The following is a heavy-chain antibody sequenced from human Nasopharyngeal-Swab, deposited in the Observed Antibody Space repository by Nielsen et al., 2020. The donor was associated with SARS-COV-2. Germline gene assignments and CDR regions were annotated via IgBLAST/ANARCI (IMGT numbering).Heavy chain of an antibody. V-gene: IGHV1-58*01. J-gene: IGHJ4*02. D-gene: IGHD3-22*01. CDR3: AADSGYYDSSGYVFDY. Sequence: SVKVSYKASGFTFTSSAVQWVRQARGQRLEWIGWIVVGSGNTNYAQKFQERVTITRDMSTSTAYMELSSLRSEDTAVYYCAADSGYYDSSGYVFDYWGQGTLVTVSS. CDR1: GFTFTSSA. CDR2: IVVGSGNT.